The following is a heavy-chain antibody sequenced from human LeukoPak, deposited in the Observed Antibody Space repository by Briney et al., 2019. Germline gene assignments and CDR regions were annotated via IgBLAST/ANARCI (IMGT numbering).Heavy chain of an antibody. CDR3: ARDRQYLPNWFDP. CDR2: INPNSGGT. Sequence: ASVKVSCKASGYTFTGYYMHWVRQAPGQGLEWMGWINPNSGGTNYAQKFQGRATMTRDTSISTAYMELSRLRSEDTAVYYCARDRQYLPNWFDPWGQGTLVTVSS. CDR1: GYTFTGYY. V-gene: IGHV1-2*02. J-gene: IGHJ5*02.